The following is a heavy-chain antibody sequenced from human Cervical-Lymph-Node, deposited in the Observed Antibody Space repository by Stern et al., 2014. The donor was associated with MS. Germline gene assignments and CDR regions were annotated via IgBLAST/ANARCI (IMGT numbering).Heavy chain of an antibody. V-gene: IGHV1-18*01. Sequence: QVQLVQAGAEVKKPGASVKVSCKASGYTFTSYGISWGRQAPGHGLERMVWISSYNGNTTYSQKLQGRFAMTTDPSTSTAYMDLRSLRSDDTAVYYCARGLLGSENAFDIWGQGTMVTVSS. CDR1: GYTFTSYG. CDR2: ISSYNGNT. D-gene: IGHD2-15*01. J-gene: IGHJ3*02. CDR3: ARGLLGSENAFDI.